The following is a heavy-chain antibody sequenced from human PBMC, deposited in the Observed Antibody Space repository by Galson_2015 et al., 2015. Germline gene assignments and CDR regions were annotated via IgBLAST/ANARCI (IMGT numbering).Heavy chain of an antibody. CDR2: INAGNGNT. CDR3: ARVGRYCSGGSCPDNYYYYYYMDV. V-gene: IGHV1-3*01. D-gene: IGHD2-15*01. J-gene: IGHJ6*03. CDR1: GYTFTSYA. Sequence: SVKVSCKASGYTFTSYAMHWVRQAPGQRLEWMGWINAGNGNTKYSQKFQGRVTITRDTSASTAYMELSSLRSEDTAVYYCARVGRYCSGGSCPDNYYYYYYMDVWGKGTTVTVSS.